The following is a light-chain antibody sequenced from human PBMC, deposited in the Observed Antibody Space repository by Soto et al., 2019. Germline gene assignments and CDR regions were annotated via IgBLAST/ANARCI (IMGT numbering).Light chain of an antibody. CDR1: SGHSSHA. V-gene: IGLV4-69*01. J-gene: IGLJ1*01. CDR2: LNSDGSH. Sequence: QPVLTQSPSASASLGASVKLTCTLSSGHSSHAIAWHQQQPEKGPRYLMKLNSDGSHSKGDGIPDRFSGSSSGAERYLTISSLQSEDEADYYCQTWGTGIRVFGTGTKLTVL. CDR3: QTWGTGIRV.